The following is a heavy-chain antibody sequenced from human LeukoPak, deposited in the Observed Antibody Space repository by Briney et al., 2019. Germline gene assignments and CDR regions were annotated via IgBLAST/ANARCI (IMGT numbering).Heavy chain of an antibody. V-gene: IGHV3-23*01. CDR2: IIGSGGNT. Sequence: GGSLRLSCAASGFTFYTYAMTWVRQAPGKGLEWVSTIIGSGGNTFYADSVKGRFTISRDNSKNTLYLQMNSLRAEDTAVYYCARNYYDSSGYYYRGSFDYWGQGTLVTVSS. J-gene: IGHJ4*02. CDR1: GFTFYTYA. CDR3: ARNYYDSSGYYYRGSFDY. D-gene: IGHD3-22*01.